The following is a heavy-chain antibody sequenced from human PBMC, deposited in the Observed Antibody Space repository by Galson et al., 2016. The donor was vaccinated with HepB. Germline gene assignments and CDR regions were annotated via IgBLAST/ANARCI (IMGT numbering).Heavy chain of an antibody. CDR2: IHPSDGST. CDR1: GYTFTSYF. CDR3: GRDAGYDFWSGSYTLIDY. V-gene: IGHV1-46*03. D-gene: IGHD3-3*01. J-gene: IGHJ4*01. Sequence: SVKVSCKASGYTFTSYFIHWVRQAPGQGLEWMGVIHPSDGSTIYAQKFQGRVIMTRDTSTTTVYMELNSLKSEDTAVYNCGRDAGYDFWSGSYTLIDYWGHGTQVTVTS.